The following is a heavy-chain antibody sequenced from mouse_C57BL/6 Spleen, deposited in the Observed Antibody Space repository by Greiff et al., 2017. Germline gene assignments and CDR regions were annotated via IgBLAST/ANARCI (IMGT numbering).Heavy chain of an antibody. D-gene: IGHD1-1*01. V-gene: IGHV1-47*01. CDR3: ARGENYYGSYWYFDV. CDR2: FHPYNDDT. J-gene: IGHJ1*03. Sequence: VKLVESGAELVKPGASVKMSCKASGYTFTTYPIEWMKQNHGKSLEWIGNFHPYNDDTKYNEKFKGKATLTVEKSSSTVYLELSRLTSDDSAVYYCARGENYYGSYWYFDVWGTGTTVTVSS. CDR1: GYTFTTYP.